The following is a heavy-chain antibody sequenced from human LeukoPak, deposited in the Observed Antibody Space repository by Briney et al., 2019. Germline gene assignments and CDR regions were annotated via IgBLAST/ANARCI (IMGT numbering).Heavy chain of an antibody. D-gene: IGHD3-22*01. J-gene: IGHJ4*02. Sequence: SETLSLTCTVSGDSMNNYYWSWIRQAPGKGLEWIGNIHTIEKTNYNPSLKSRVSLSLDTSKKQFSLKMTSVTTADTAVYYCASTLKWLAFDYWGQGTLVTVSS. CDR2: IHTIEKT. CDR3: ASTLKWLAFDY. V-gene: IGHV4-59*01. CDR1: GDSMNNYY.